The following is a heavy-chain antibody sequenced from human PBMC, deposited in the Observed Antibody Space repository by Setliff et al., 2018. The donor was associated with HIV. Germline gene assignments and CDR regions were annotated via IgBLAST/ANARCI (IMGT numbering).Heavy chain of an antibody. CDR3: ARDREAEGDAFDI. V-gene: IGHV1-69*13. D-gene: IGHD3-10*01. J-gene: IGHJ3*02. Sequence: SVKVSCKASGGTFSRDAISWVRQAPGQGLEWMGGIISMFGTANYAQKFQGRVTITADESTNAAYMELSSLRSEDTAVYYCARDREAEGDAFDIWGQGTMVTVSS. CDR1: GGTFSRDA. CDR2: IISMFGTA.